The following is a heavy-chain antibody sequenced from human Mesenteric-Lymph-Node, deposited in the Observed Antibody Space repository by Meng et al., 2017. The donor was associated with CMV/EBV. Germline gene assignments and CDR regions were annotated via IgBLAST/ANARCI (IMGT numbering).Heavy chain of an antibody. CDR2: ISSSGSTI. V-gene: IGHV3-48*03. CDR3: AREIIHSSSWSN. D-gene: IGHD6-13*01. J-gene: IGHJ4*02. Sequence: GGSLRLSCAASGFTFSSYEMNWVRQAPGKGLEWVSYISSSGSTIYYADSVKGRFTISRDNAKNSLYLQMNSLRAEDTAVYYCAREIIHSSSWSNWGQGTLVTVSS. CDR1: GFTFSSYE.